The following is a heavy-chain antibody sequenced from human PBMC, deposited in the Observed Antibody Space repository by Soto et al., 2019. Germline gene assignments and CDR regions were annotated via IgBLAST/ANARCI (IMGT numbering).Heavy chain of an antibody. D-gene: IGHD3-10*01. CDR3: ACRKVYGSDFDY. CDR1: GGSISSYY. J-gene: IGHJ4*02. CDR2: IYYSGST. Sequence: QVQLPESGPGLVKPSETLSLTCTVSGGSISSYYWSWIRQPPGKGLEWIGYIYYSGSTNYDPSLMSRVTISVATAKTQFSLELSSVTAADPAVYCCACRKVYGSDFDYWGQGTLVIVSS. V-gene: IGHV4-59*01.